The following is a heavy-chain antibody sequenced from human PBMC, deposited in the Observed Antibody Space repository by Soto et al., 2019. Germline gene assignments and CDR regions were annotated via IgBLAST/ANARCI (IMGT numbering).Heavy chain of an antibody. Sequence: LVMLCLTWAVVGGSIIGFYCSWILQTPGKGLQWIGEINHSGSTNYNPSLKSRVTISVDTSKNQFSLKLSSVTAADTAVYYCARAKGYCSGGSCYLYYFDYWGQGTLVTVSP. V-gene: IGHV4-34*01. CDR3: ARAKGYCSGGSCYLYYFDY. D-gene: IGHD2-15*01. J-gene: IGHJ4*02. CDR1: GGSIIGFY. CDR2: INHSGST.